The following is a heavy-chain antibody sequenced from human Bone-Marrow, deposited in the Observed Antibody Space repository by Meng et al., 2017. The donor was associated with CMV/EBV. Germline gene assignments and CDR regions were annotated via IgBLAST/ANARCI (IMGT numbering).Heavy chain of an antibody. V-gene: IGHV1-69*04. CDR1: GYTFTSYG. D-gene: IGHD3-3*01. CDR2: IITILGIA. CDR3: ARDEEIFGVVGPFDP. J-gene: IGHJ5*02. Sequence: SVKVSCKASGYTFTSYGISWVRQAPGQGLEWMGRIITILGIANYAQKFQGRVTITADKSTSTAYMELSSLRSEDTAVYYCARDEEIFGVVGPFDPCGQATLVTVSS.